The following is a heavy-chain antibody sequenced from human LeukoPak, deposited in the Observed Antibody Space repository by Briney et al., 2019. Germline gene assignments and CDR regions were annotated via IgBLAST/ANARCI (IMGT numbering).Heavy chain of an antibody. CDR2: IYYSGST. CDR3: ASRVAADPDY. J-gene: IGHJ4*02. CDR1: GGSISGYY. V-gene: IGHV4-59*01. D-gene: IGHD2-2*01. Sequence: SETLSLTCTVSGGSISGYYWSWIRQPPGKGLEWIGYIYYSGSTNYNPSLKSRVTISVDTSKNQFSLKLSSVTAAETAVYYCASRVAADPDYWGQGTLVTVSS.